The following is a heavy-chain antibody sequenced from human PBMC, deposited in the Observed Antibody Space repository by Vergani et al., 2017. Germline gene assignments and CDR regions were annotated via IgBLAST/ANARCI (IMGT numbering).Heavy chain of an antibody. V-gene: IGHV4-34*01. CDR2: INHSGST. J-gene: IGHJ5*02. CDR3: ARGWIQLLFPLDP. Sequence: QVQLQQWGAGLLKPSETLSLTCAVYGGSFSGYYWSWIRQPPGKGLEWIGEINHSGSTNYNPSLKSRVTISVDTSKNQFSLKLSSVTAADTAVYYCARGWIQLLFPLDPWGQGTLVTVSS. CDR1: GGSFSGYY. D-gene: IGHD5-18*01.